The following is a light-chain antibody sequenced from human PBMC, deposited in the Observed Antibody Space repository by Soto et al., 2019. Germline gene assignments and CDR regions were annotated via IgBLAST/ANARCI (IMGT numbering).Light chain of an antibody. Sequence: QPVLTQPPSVSGAPGQRVTISCTGSSSNIGAGYDVYWYQQLPGTAPKLLIYGNSNRPSGVPDRFSGSKSGTSASLAITGLQAEDEADYYCQSYDSSLRGVFGGGTKVTVL. CDR1: SSNIGAGYD. J-gene: IGLJ2*01. CDR3: QSYDSSLRGV. V-gene: IGLV1-40*01. CDR2: GNS.